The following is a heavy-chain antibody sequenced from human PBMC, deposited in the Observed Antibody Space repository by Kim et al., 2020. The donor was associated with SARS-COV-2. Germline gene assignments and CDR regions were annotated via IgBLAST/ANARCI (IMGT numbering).Heavy chain of an antibody. V-gene: IGHV3-33*01. J-gene: IGHJ6*02. D-gene: IGHD3-16*01. CDR3: ARDSYGMDV. CDR2: LWSNGTTT. Sequence: GGSLRLSCATSGFKFSNYGIHWVRHAPGRGLEGVAVLWSNGTTTYYTDSVKGRFTVSRDNYENTAYLQMNSLRAEDTAVYYCARDSYGMDVWGQGTTVTVS. CDR1: GFKFSNYG.